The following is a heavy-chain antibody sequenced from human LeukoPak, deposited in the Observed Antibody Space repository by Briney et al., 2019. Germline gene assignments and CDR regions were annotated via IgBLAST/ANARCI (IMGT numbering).Heavy chain of an antibody. D-gene: IGHD3-3*01. CDR3: ARRDPGSGYAFDY. CDR1: GGSISSSSYY. Sequence: PSETLSLTCTVSGGSISSSSYYWGWIRQPPGKGLEWIGYIYYTGTSYNPSLKSRVTISADTSKNQFSLKLISVTAADTAVYYCARRDPGSGYAFDYWGQGTLLTVPS. CDR2: IYYTGT. V-gene: IGHV4-61*05. J-gene: IGHJ4*02.